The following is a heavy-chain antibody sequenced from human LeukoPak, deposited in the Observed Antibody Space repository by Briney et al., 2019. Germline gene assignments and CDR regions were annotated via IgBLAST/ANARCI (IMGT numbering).Heavy chain of an antibody. J-gene: IGHJ4*02. D-gene: IGHD2/OR15-2a*01. Sequence: PGGPLRLSCAASGFTFSSYDMNWVRQAPGKGLEWVSGISGSGGSTFSADSVRGRFTISRDNSKNTLHLQMNSLRAEDTAVYYCVKSHSIANCYDYWGQGTLVTVSS. CDR2: ISGSGGST. CDR1: GFTFSSYD. V-gene: IGHV3-23*01. CDR3: VKSHSIANCYDY.